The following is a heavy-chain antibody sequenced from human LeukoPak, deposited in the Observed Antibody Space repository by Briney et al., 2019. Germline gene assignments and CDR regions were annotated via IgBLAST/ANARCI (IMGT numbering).Heavy chain of an antibody. CDR2: ISAYNGNT. Sequence: ASVKVSCKASGYTFTSYGISWVQQAPGQGLEWMGWISAYNGNTNYAQKLQGGVTMTTDTSTSTAYMELRSLRSDDTAVYYCARVSPGVGYCSSTSCYWFDPWGQGTLVTVSS. CDR3: ARVSPGVGYCSSTSCYWFDP. J-gene: IGHJ5*02. CDR1: GYTFTSYG. D-gene: IGHD2-2*01. V-gene: IGHV1-18*04.